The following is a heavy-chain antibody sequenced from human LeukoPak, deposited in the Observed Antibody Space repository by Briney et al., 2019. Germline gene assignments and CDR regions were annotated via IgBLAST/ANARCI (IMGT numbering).Heavy chain of an antibody. CDR1: GYTFTGYY. CDR3: AREGTMVRGVIMEDLSY. Sequence: ASVKVSCKASGYTFTGYYMHWVRQAPGQGLEWMGWINPNSGGTKYAQKFQGRVTMTRDTSISTAYMELSRVRSDDTAVYYCAREGTMVRGVIMEDLSYWGQGTLVTVSS. CDR2: INPNSGGT. D-gene: IGHD3-10*01. V-gene: IGHV1-2*02. J-gene: IGHJ4*02.